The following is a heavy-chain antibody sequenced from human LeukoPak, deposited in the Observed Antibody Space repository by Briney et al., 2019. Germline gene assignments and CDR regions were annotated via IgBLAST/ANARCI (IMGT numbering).Heavy chain of an antibody. CDR1: GGSISSYY. CDR2: IYYSGST. D-gene: IGHD3-22*01. J-gene: IGHJ6*03. CDR3: TRGSIAYYSMDV. V-gene: IGHV4-59*01. Sequence: SETLSLTCTVSGGSISSYYWSWIRQPPGRGLEWIGNIYYSGSTNYNPSLKSRVTISVDTSKNQFSLKLSSVTAADTTVYYRTRGSIAYYSMDVWGKGTTVTISS.